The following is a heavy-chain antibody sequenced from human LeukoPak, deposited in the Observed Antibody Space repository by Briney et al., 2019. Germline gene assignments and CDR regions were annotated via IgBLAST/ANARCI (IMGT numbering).Heavy chain of an antibody. CDR3: ARGRRVGATTVLLGGMDV. CDR1: GGSFSGYY. D-gene: IGHD1-26*01. Sequence: SETLSLTCAVYGGSFSGYYWSWLRQPPGKGLEWMGEINHSGSTNYNPSLKSRVTISVDTSKNQFSLKLSSVTAADTAVYYCARGRRVGATTVLLGGMDVWGQGTTVTVSS. CDR2: INHSGST. J-gene: IGHJ6*02. V-gene: IGHV4-34*01.